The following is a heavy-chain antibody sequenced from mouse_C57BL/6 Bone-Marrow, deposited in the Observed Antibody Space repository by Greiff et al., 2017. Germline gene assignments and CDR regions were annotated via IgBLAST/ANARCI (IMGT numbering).Heavy chain of an antibody. Sequence: DVQLVESGGGLVKPGGSLKLSCAASGFTFSDYGMHWVRQAPEKGLEWVAYISSGSSTIYYADTVKGRFTISRDNAKNTLFLQMTSLRSEDTAMYYCARRIYYGYDDYFDYWGQGTTLTVSS. CDR1: GFTFSDYG. V-gene: IGHV5-17*01. CDR3: ARRIYYGYDDYFDY. D-gene: IGHD2-2*01. J-gene: IGHJ2*01. CDR2: ISSGSSTI.